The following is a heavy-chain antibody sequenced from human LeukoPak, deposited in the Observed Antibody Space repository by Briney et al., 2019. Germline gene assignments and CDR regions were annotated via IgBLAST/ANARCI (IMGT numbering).Heavy chain of an antibody. CDR1: GFTFSSYW. D-gene: IGHD1-26*01. CDR2: IKQDGSEK. CDR3: ARWYSGSYYALDY. V-gene: IGHV3-7*01. Sequence: PGGSLRLSCAASGFTFSSYWMSWVRQAPGKGLEWVANIKQDGSEKYYVDSVKGRFTISRDNAKNSLYLQMNSLRAEDTAVYYCARWYSGSYYALDYWGQGTLVTVSS. J-gene: IGHJ4*02.